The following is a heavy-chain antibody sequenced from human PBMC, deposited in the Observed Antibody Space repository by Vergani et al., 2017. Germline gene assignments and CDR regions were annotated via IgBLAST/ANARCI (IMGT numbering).Heavy chain of an antibody. J-gene: IGHJ3*02. CDR1: GYTFTGYY. CDR3: ARGQSSTSMIVVVKGNDAFDI. Sequence: QVQLVQSGAEVKKPGASVKVSCKASGYTFTGYYMHWVRQAPGQGLEWMGWINPNSGGTNYAQKFQGRVTMTRDTSISTAYMELSRLRSDDTAVYYCARGQSSTSMIVVVKGNDAFDIWGQGTMVTVSS. CDR2: INPNSGGT. V-gene: IGHV1-2*02. D-gene: IGHD3-22*01.